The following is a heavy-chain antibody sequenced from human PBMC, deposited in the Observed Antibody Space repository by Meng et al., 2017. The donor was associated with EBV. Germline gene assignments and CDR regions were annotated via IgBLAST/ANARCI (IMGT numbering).Heavy chain of an antibody. CDR1: GYTFTGYY. CDR3: AKGADLAAAGTFWFDP. CDR2: INPNSGGT. Sequence: GAEVKKPGSVVKVSCKASGYTFTGYYIHWVRQAPGQGLEWRGRINPNSGGTNYAQKFEGRVTMTRDTSISTAYMELSRLRSDDTAVYYCAKGADLAAAGTFWFDPWGQGTLVTVSS. J-gene: IGHJ5*02. V-gene: IGHV1-2*06. D-gene: IGHD6-13*01.